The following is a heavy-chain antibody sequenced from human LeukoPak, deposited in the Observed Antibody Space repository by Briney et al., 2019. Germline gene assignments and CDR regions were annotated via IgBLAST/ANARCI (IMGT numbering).Heavy chain of an antibody. Sequence: SRTLSLTCAISGDSVSSNRAAWNWIRQSPSRGLEWLGRTYYRSKWYNDYAVSVKSRININPDTSKNQFSLQLNSVTPEDTAVYYCARERWLQVGSNCYGLDVWGQGTTVTVSS. J-gene: IGHJ6*02. D-gene: IGHD5-24*01. CDR2: TYYRSKWYN. V-gene: IGHV6-1*01. CDR3: ARERWLQVGSNCYGLDV. CDR1: GDSVSSNRAA.